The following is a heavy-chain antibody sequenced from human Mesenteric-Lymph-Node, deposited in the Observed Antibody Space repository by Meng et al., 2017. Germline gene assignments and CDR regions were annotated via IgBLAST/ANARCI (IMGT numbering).Heavy chain of an antibody. J-gene: IGHJ6*02. CDR1: GFTFSSYE. Sequence: GESLKISCAASGFTFSSYEMNWVRQAPGKGLEWVSYISSSGSTIYYADSVKGRFTISRDNAKNSLYLQMNSLGAEDTAVYYCLCSGGSCYSSYYYGMDVWGQGTTVTVSS. D-gene: IGHD2-15*01. CDR2: ISSSGSTI. CDR3: LCSGGSCYSSYYYGMDV. V-gene: IGHV3-48*03.